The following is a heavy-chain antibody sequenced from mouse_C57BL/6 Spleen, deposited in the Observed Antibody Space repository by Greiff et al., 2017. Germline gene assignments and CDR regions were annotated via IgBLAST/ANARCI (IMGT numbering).Heavy chain of an antibody. J-gene: IGHJ1*03. Sequence: VQLQQSGAELVKPGASVKISCKASGYAFSSYWMNWVKQRPGQGLEWIGQIYPGDGDTNYNGKFKGKATLTADKSSSTAYMQLSSLTSEDSAVYFCARRDDCDGYFDVWGTGTTVTVSS. CDR3: ARRDDCDGYFDV. D-gene: IGHD2-4*01. V-gene: IGHV1-80*01. CDR2: IYPGDGDT. CDR1: GYAFSSYW.